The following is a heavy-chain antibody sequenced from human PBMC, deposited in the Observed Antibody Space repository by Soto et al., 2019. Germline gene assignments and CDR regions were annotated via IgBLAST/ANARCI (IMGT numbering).Heavy chain of an antibody. V-gene: IGHV3-11*06. J-gene: IGHJ4*02. CDR3: ARSGDNYNLLDY. CDR1: GFTFSDYY. CDR2: SSNSGTFT. Sequence: PVGFLRLSCEASGFTFSDYYMSWIRQAPGKGLEWIAYSSNSGTFTKYADSVKGRFSISRDNAKNSLYMQINNLSGEDTATYFCARSGDNYNLLDYWGQGTPVTVSS. D-gene: IGHD1-1*01.